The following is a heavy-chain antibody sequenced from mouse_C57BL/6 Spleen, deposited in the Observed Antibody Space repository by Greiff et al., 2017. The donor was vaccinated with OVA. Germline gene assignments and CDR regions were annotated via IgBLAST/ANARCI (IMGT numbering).Heavy chain of an antibody. D-gene: IGHD1-1*01. V-gene: IGHV1-85*01. CDR1: GYTFTSYD. Sequence: QVQLQQSGPELVKPGASVKLSCKASGYTFTSYDINWVKQRPGQGLEWIGWIYPRDGSTKYNEKFKGQATLTVDTSSSTAYMELHSLTSEDSAVYFCARERITTVVEGFAYWGQGTLVTVSA. J-gene: IGHJ3*01. CDR2: IYPRDGST. CDR3: ARERITTVVEGFAY.